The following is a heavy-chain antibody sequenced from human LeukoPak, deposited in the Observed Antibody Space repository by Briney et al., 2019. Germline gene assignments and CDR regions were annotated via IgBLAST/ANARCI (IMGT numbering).Heavy chain of an antibody. J-gene: IGHJ4*02. CDR3: AKDFHIAVAGYFDY. CDR1: GFTFSSYA. CDR2: IGASGGST. D-gene: IGHD6-19*01. Sequence: GGSLRLSCATSGFTFSSYAMSWVRQAPGKGLEWVSGIGASGGSTYYADSVKGRFTISRDNSKNTLYLQMNSLRTEDTAVYYCAKDFHIAVAGYFDYWGQGTLVTVSS. V-gene: IGHV3-23*01.